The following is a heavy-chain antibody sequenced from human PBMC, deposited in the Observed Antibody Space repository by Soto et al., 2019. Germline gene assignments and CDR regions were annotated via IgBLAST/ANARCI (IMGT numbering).Heavy chain of an antibody. Sequence: GGSLRLSCAASGFSFTSHSINWVRQAPGKGLEWVANIKQDGTEKYYVDSVKGRFTISRDNAKNSLYLQMNSLRAEDTAVYYCAREIPGAQIHHPIHNWFDPWGQGTLVTVSS. CDR2: IKQDGTEK. D-gene: IGHD1-26*01. CDR1: GFSFTSHS. CDR3: AREIPGAQIHHPIHNWFDP. V-gene: IGHV3-7*01. J-gene: IGHJ5*02.